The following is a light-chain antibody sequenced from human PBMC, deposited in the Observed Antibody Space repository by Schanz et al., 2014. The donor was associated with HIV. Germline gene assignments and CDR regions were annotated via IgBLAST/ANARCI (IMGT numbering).Light chain of an antibody. J-gene: IGKJ1*01. Sequence: IVLTQSPATLSVSPGERATLSCRASQSVGTILAWYQQKPGQAPRLLIYGASTRATGIPDRFSGSGSGTDFTLTISCLQSEDFATYYCLQRSTFPWTFGQGTKVDTK. CDR3: LQRSTFPWT. V-gene: IGKV3-15*01. CDR1: QSVGTI. CDR2: GAS.